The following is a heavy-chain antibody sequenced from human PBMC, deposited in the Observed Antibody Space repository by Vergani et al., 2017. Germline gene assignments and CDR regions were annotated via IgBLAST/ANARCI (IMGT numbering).Heavy chain of an antibody. Sequence: QVQLQESGPGLVKPSETLSLTCSVSGGSMSGYYWSWIRQPPGKELEWIGYMYHSGSTNYNPSLDTRVTISVDTSKNQFSLKLNSVTAADTAVYYCGRVADCYVLVSRLLDLWGQGSLVTVSS. D-gene: IGHD2-21*02. CDR1: GGSMSGYY. CDR3: GRVADCYVLVSRLLDL. J-gene: IGHJ5*02. CDR2: MYHSGST. V-gene: IGHV4-59*01.